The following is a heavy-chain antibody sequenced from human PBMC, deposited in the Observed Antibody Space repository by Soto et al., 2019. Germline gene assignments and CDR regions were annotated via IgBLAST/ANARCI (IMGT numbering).Heavy chain of an antibody. CDR1: RFTFSSYW. Sequence: GGSLRLSCTASRFTFSSYWMSWVRQTAGKGLEWVANIKQDGSEKYYVDSVKGRFTISRDNAKNSLYLQMNSLRAEDTAVYYCTRDPCDVTVIVYFDIWAPETMLTVS. CDR2: IKQDGSEK. D-gene: IGHD2-21*01. J-gene: IGHJ3*02. CDR3: TRDPCDVTVIVYFDI. V-gene: IGHV3-7*03.